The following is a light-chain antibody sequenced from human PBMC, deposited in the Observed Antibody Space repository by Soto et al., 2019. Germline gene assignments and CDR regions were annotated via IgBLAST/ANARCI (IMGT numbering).Light chain of an antibody. Sequence: DIQMTQSPSTLSASVGDRVTTTCRASQTIGRWLAWYQQKPGKAPKLLIYDVSTLESGVPSRFSGSGSGTEFTLTISRLQPDDFATYYCQQYSSYRTFGQVTMVEIK. V-gene: IGKV1-5*01. CDR3: QQYSSYRT. CDR1: QTIGRW. J-gene: IGKJ1*01. CDR2: DVS.